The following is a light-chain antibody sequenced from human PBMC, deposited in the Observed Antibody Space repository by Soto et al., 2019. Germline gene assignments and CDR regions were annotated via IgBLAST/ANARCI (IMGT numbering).Light chain of an antibody. Sequence: DIQITHFPSTLSASVVDRVTITFLASQGISNWLAWHQQRPGKAPKLLIYLASSLQSGVPSRFSGSGSGKDFTLTISSLQPEDLATYYCIESSSALNFGQGTRLEI. V-gene: IGKV1-39*01. CDR2: LAS. J-gene: IGKJ5*01. CDR3: IESSSALN. CDR1: QGISNW.